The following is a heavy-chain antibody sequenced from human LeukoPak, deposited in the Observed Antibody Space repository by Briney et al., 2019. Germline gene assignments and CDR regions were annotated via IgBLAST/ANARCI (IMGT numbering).Heavy chain of an antibody. D-gene: IGHD4-17*01. Sequence: SETLSLTCTVSGGSISSYYWSWIRQPPGEGLEWIGYIYYSGSTNYNPSLKSRVTISVDTSKNQFSLKLSSVTAADTAVYYCARDGGYGDLHWGQGTLVTVSS. J-gene: IGHJ4*02. CDR1: GGSISSYY. CDR3: ARDGGYGDLH. V-gene: IGHV4-59*01. CDR2: IYYSGST.